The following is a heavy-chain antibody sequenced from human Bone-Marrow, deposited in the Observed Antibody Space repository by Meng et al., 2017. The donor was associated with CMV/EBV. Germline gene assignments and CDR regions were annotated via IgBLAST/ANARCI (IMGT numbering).Heavy chain of an antibody. CDR2: INHSGST. D-gene: IGHD3-3*01. CDR3: ARVSITIFGVVIFYYFDY. V-gene: IGHV4-34*01. J-gene: IGHJ4*02. Sequence: SESLSLTCAVYGGAFSGYYWSWIRQPPGKGLEWIGEINHSGSTNYNPSLKSRVTISVDTSKNQFSLKLSSVTAADTAVYYCARVSITIFGVVIFYYFDYWGQGTLVTVSS. CDR1: GGAFSGYY.